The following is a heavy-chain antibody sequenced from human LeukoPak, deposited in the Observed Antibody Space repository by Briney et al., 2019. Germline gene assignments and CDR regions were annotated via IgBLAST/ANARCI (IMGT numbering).Heavy chain of an antibody. Sequence: ASVKVSCKVSGYTLNQMSMHWVRQAPGKGPEWMGGFAPEDGRIIYAQNFQGRVTMTEATSIDTAYMELSSLRFEDTAVFYCASRAYCSGHTCPSDAFDIWGQGTMVTVSS. D-gene: IGHD2-21*01. CDR1: GYTLNQMS. CDR3: ASRAYCSGHTCPSDAFDI. CDR2: FAPEDGRI. V-gene: IGHV1-24*01. J-gene: IGHJ3*02.